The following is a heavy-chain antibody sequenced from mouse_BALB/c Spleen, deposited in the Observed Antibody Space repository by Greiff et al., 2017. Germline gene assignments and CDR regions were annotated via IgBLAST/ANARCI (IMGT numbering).Heavy chain of an antibody. Sequence: EVQRVESGGGLVQPGGSLKLSCAASGFDFSRYWMSWVRQAPGKGLEWIGEINPDSSTINYTPSLKDKFIISRDNAKNTLYLQMSKVRSEDTALYYCARGGSSGYVGFAYWGQGTLVTVSA. D-gene: IGHD3-1*01. CDR1: GFDFSRYW. J-gene: IGHJ3*01. CDR3: ARGGSSGYVGFAY. V-gene: IGHV4-1*02. CDR2: INPDSSTI.